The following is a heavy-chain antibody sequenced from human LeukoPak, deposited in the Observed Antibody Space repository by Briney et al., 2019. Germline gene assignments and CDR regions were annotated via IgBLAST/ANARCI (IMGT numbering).Heavy chain of an antibody. CDR3: ARTGGYCSGGSCYRVRIDAFDI. CDR2: INHSGST. J-gene: IGHJ3*02. Sequence: SETLSLTCAVYGGPFSGYYWSWIRQPPGKGLEWIGEINHSGSTNYNPSLKSRVTISVDTSKNQFSLKLSSVTAADTAVYYCARTGGYCSGGSCYRVRIDAFDIWGQGTMVTVSS. V-gene: IGHV4-34*01. CDR1: GGPFSGYY. D-gene: IGHD2-15*01.